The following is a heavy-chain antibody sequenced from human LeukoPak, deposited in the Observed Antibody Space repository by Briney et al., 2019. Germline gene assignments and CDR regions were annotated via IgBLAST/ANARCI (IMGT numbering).Heavy chain of an antibody. CDR3: ARVYSRSWYSFAY. V-gene: IGHV4-59*01. CDR1: GGSISNYY. Sequence: KPSETLSLTCTVSGGSISNYYWSWIRQPPGKGREWIGYIYSSGSTDYNPSLKSRVTISVDTSKNQFSLKLSSVTAADPAVYYCARVYSRSWYSFAYWGQGTLVTVSS. CDR2: IYSSGST. D-gene: IGHD6-13*01. J-gene: IGHJ4*02.